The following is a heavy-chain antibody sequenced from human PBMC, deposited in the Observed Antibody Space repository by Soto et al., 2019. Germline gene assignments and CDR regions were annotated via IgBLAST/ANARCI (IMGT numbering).Heavy chain of an antibody. CDR1: GFTFSSYA. CDR3: ARSIVVVVAATRRYNWFDP. CDR2: ISYDGSNK. D-gene: IGHD2-15*01. V-gene: IGHV3-30-3*01. Sequence: PGGSLRLSCAASGFTFSSYAMHWVRQAPGKGLEWVAVISYDGSNKYYADSVKGRFTISRDNSKNTLYLQMNSLRAEETAVYYCARSIVVVVAATRRYNWFDPCGKRTLVTVPS. J-gene: IGHJ5*02.